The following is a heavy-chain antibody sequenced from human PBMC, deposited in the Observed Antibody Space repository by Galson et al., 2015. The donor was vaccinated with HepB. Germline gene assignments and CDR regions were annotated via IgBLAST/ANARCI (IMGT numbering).Heavy chain of an antibody. D-gene: IGHD2-21*02. V-gene: IGHV3-15*01. J-gene: IGHJ4*02. CDR2: IKSKADGGTT. CDR1: GFTFSNAW. CDR3: TTRAPTYCGGDCYSTDY. Sequence: SLRLSCAASGFTFSNAWMSWVRQAPGKGLEWVGRIKSKADGGTTDYAAPVKGRYTISRDDSKNTLYLQMNSLKTEDTAVYYCTTRAPTYCGGDCYSTDYWGQGTLVTVSS.